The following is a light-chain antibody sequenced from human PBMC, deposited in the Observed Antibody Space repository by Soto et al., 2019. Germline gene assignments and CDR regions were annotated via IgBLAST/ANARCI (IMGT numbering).Light chain of an antibody. Sequence: DIQMTQSPSTLSASVGDRVTITCRASQSISSWLAWYQQKPGKAPKLLIYKASSLESGVPSRFSGSGSDTEFTLTISSLQPDDFATYYCQQYNSLWTFGQGTKVEIK. CDR1: QSISSW. CDR3: QQYNSLWT. V-gene: IGKV1-5*03. J-gene: IGKJ1*01. CDR2: KAS.